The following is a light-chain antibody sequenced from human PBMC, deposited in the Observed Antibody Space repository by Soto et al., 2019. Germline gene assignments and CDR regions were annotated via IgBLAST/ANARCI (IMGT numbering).Light chain of an antibody. CDR1: QSVSNNY. V-gene: IGKV3-20*01. CDR3: QQYGSSGT. J-gene: IGKJ1*01. Sequence: EIVLTQSPGTLSLSPGERATLSCRASQSVSNNYLAWYQQKPGQAPRLLIVGSFARATGIPARFSGSGSGSDFTLTISRLEPEDFAVYYCQQYGSSGTFGQGTKVDIK. CDR2: GSF.